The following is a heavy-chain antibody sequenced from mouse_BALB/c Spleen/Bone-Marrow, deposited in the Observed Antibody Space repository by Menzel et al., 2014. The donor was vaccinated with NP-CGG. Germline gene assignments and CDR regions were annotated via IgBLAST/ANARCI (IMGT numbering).Heavy chain of an antibody. CDR1: GYTFTDYV. Sequence: VQLQQSGPELVKPGASVRMSCKASGYTFTDYVTSWVKQRTGQGLEWIGEIYPKSVDTYYSEKFKGKATLTADKSSNTAYMQLSSLTSEDSAVYFCARSGYTNYWYFDVWGAGTTVTVSS. J-gene: IGHJ1*01. CDR2: IYPKSVDT. V-gene: IGHV1-81*01. CDR3: ARSGYTNYWYFDV. D-gene: IGHD1-1*01.